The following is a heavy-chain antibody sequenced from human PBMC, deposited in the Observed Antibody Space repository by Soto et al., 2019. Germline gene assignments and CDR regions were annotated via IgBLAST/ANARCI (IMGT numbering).Heavy chain of an antibody. CDR2: IDPSDSYT. CDR3: ARQAIAAAGMKLNYYYYGMDV. D-gene: IGHD6-13*01. J-gene: IGHJ6*02. Sequence: PGESLKISWKGSGYSFTSYWISWVRQMPGKGLEWMGRIDPSDSYTNYSPSFQGNVTISADKSISTAYLQWSSLKASDTAMYYCARQAIAAAGMKLNYYYYGMDVWGQGIGVTVSS. CDR1: GYSFTSYW. V-gene: IGHV5-10-1*01.